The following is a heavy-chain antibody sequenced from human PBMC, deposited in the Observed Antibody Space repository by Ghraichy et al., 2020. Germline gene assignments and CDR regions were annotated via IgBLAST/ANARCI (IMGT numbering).Heavy chain of an antibody. D-gene: IGHD2-21*02. CDR2: IRYDGSNK. CDR3: AKDDLPYCGGDCPPVDY. J-gene: IGHJ4*02. Sequence: GESLNISCAASGFTFSSYGMHWVRQAPGKGLEWVAFIRYDGSNKYYADSVKGRFTISRDNSKNTLYLQMNSLRAEDTAVYYCAKDDLPYCGGDCPPVDYWGQGTLVTVSS. V-gene: IGHV3-30*02. CDR1: GFTFSSYG.